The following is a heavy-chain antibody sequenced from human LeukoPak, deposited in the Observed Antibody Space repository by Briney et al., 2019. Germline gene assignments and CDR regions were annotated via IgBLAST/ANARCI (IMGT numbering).Heavy chain of an antibody. CDR3: ARVYYASWSGQPHSQHWLDP. V-gene: IGHV3-11*04. CDR2: IRSTGSST. D-gene: IGHD3-3*01. J-gene: IGHJ5*02. CDR1: GFTFRDYY. Sequence: KPGGSLRLSCTASGFTFRDYYVTWIRQAPGKGLEWVSYIRSTGSSTAYADSVKGRFAISRDNAKNSLYLQMNGLRVEDTAVYYCARVYYASWSGQPHSQHWLDPWGQGTLVTVSS.